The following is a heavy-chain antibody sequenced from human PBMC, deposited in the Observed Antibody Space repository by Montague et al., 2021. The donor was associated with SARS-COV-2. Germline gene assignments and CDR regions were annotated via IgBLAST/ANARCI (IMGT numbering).Heavy chain of an antibody. Sequence: SETLSLTCTVSGGSLNNYFWSWIRQPPGKGLEWVGYISDSGSTKYNPSLLSRVTISVDTARNQFSLKLLSVTAADTAFYYCARVDSSGPGEYWGQGILVSVSS. CDR2: ISDSGST. CDR3: ARVDSSGPGEY. J-gene: IGHJ4*02. CDR1: GGSLNNYF. V-gene: IGHV4-59*08. D-gene: IGHD3-22*01.